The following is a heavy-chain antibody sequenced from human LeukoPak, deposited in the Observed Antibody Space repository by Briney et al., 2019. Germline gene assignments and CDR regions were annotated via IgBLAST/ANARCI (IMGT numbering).Heavy chain of an antibody. CDR3: ARGALMDNPDYFDY. CDR2: IYPNNGNT. CDR1: GYTFTNYH. Sequence: ASVKVSCKTSGYTFTNYHVTWVRQAPGQGLEWVGWIYPNNGNTKSAQNFQGRVTMTTDTSTSTAYMQLGSLRFDDTAVYYCARGALMDNPDYFDYWGQGTLVTVSS. V-gene: IGHV1-18*01. J-gene: IGHJ4*02. D-gene: IGHD1-14*01.